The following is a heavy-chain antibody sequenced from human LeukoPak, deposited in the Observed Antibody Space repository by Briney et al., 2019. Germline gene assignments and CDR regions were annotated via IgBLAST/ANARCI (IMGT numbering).Heavy chain of an antibody. J-gene: IGHJ3*02. V-gene: IGHV1-69*04. CDR1: GGTFSSYA. CDR2: IIPILGIA. Sequence: GASVKVSCKASGGTFSSYAISWVRQAPGQGLEWMGRIIPILGIASYTQKFQGRVTITADKSTSTAYMELSSLRSGDTAVYYCARALTYYYDSSGNDAFDIWGQGTMVTVSS. D-gene: IGHD3-22*01. CDR3: ARALTYYYDSSGNDAFDI.